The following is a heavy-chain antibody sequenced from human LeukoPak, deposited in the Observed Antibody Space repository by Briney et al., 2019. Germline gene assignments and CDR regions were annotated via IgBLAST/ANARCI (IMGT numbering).Heavy chain of an antibody. CDR3: ARESYYDILTGYHNWFDP. J-gene: IGHJ5*02. CDR1: GGSISSGSYY. D-gene: IGHD3-9*01. Sequence: SETLSLTCTVSGGSISSGSYYWSWIRQPAGKGLEWIGRIYTSGSTNYNPSLKSRVTISVDTSKNQFSLKLSSVTAADTAVYYCARESYYDILTGYHNWFDPWGQGTLVTVSS. CDR2: IYTSGST. V-gene: IGHV4-61*02.